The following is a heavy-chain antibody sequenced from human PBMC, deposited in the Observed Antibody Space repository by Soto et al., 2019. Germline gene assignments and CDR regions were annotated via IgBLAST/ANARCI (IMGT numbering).Heavy chain of an antibody. CDR3: ARVACSGGSCYATSYFQH. D-gene: IGHD2-15*01. CDR1: GGSISSGTYY. CDR2: IYYSGST. J-gene: IGHJ1*01. Sequence: PSETLSLTCTVSGGSISSGTYYWSWIRQHPGRGLEWFGYIYYSGSTFYNASLKSRVIISVDASKNQFSLKLSSVTAADTAVYYCARVACSGGSCYATSYFQHWGQGTLVTVSS. V-gene: IGHV4-31*03.